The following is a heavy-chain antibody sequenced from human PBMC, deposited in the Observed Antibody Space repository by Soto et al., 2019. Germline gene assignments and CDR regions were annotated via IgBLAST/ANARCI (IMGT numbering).Heavy chain of an antibody. CDR1: GFTFSDYY. D-gene: IGHD6-13*01. CDR2: ISISSSYT. J-gene: IGHJ5*02. V-gene: IGHV3-11*05. Sequence: QVQLVESGEGLVKPGGSLRLSCAASGFTFSDYYMSWIRQAPGKGLEWVSHISISSSYTNYADSVKGRFTISRDNAKNSLYLQMNSLRADDTAVYYCARALAAAAPNWFDPWGQGTLVTVSS. CDR3: ARALAAAAPNWFDP.